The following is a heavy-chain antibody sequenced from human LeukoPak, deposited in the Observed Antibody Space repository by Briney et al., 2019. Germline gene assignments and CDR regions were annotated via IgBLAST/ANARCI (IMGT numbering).Heavy chain of an antibody. V-gene: IGHV3-30*04. J-gene: IGHJ4*02. CDR2: ISYDGSNK. CDR1: GFSFSSFA. D-gene: IGHD6-13*01. Sequence: GGSLRLSCSASGFSFSSFAMHWVRQAPGKGLEWVAVISYDGSNKNYADSVKVRFTISRDNSKNTLYLQMNSLRAEDTAVYYCARDLAAAGTLTDYWGQGTLVTVSS. CDR3: ARDLAAAGTLTDY.